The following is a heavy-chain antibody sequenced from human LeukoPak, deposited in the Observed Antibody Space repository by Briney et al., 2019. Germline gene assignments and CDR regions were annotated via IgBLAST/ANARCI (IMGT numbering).Heavy chain of an antibody. J-gene: IGHJ4*02. V-gene: IGHV3-74*01. CDR1: GFTFSSYW. CDR2: INSDGSST. Sequence: GRSLRLSCAASGFTFSSYWMHWVRQAPGKGLVWVSRINSDGSSTSYADSVKGRFTISRDNAKNTLYLQMNSLRAEDTAVYYCARVVGGSYGLDYWGQGTLVTVSS. D-gene: IGHD1-26*01. CDR3: ARVVGGSYGLDY.